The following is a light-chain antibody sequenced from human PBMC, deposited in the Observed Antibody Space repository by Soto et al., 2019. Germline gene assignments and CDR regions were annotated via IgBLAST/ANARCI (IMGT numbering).Light chain of an antibody. CDR3: QQSDVRPRT. J-gene: IGKJ1*01. Sequence: DIQMTQSPSSLSASVGDRVTITCRASQSISSYLNWYQQRPGKAPNLLIYDATRLHSGVPPRFSGSGYGTDFTLTITSLQLEDFATYHCQQSDVRPRTFGQGTKVEIK. V-gene: IGKV1-39*01. CDR2: DAT. CDR1: QSISSY.